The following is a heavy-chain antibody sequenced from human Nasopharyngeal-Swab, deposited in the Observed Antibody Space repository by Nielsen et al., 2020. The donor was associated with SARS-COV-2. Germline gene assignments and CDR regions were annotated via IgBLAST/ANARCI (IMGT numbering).Heavy chain of an antibody. CDR3: ASALVWFGEIWFDP. Sequence: GGSLRLSCSASGFTFSSYWMHWVRQVPGKGLVWVSRINRDGSSTNFADSVKGRFTISRDNAKNTLFLQMNSLRAEDTAVYYCASALVWFGEIWFDPWGQGTLVTVSS. CDR1: GFTFSSYW. D-gene: IGHD3-10*01. V-gene: IGHV3-74*01. J-gene: IGHJ5*02. CDR2: INRDGSST.